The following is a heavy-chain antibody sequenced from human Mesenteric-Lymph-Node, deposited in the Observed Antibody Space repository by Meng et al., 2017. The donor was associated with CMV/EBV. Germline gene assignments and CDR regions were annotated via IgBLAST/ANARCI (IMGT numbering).Heavy chain of an antibody. CDR3: VRGFSRNSFDP. J-gene: IGHJ5*02. CDR1: GDSVSSTSAT. V-gene: IGHV6-1*01. D-gene: IGHD1/OR15-1a*01. Sequence: SQTRSLTGAISGDSVSSTSATWNWIRQSPSRGLEWLGRTYRRSKWYNDSGISVKSRVTINLDISKNQFTLQLNSVTPEDTAIYYCVRGFSRNSFDPWGQGTLVTVSS. CDR2: TYRRSKWYN.